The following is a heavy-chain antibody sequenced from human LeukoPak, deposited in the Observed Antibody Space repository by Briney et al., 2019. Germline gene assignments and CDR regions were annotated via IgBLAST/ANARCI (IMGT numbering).Heavy chain of an antibody. V-gene: IGHV4-59*01. CDR1: GGSISSYY. Sequence: SETLSLTCTVSGGSISSYYWSWIRQPPGKGLEWICYIHYSGATKYNPSHWSRVTISVDTYKNQFSLKLNSVAAADTAVYYCAGDSGGISSPFDIWGQGTMVTVSS. CDR3: AGDSGGISSPFDI. CDR2: IHYSGAT. J-gene: IGHJ3*02. D-gene: IGHD6-6*01.